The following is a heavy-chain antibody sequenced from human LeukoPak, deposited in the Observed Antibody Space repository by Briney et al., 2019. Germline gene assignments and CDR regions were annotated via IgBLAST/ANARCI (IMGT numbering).Heavy chain of an antibody. J-gene: IGHJ4*02. V-gene: IGHV3-11*01. D-gene: IGHD6-13*01. Sequence: PGGSLRLSCAASGFTFSDFDMSWIRQAPGKGLEWVSYISGSAGTTYYAASVKGRFTSSRDNAKNSLYLQMNSLRAEDTAVYYCAREGSSSWFVNSWGQGTLVTVSS. CDR2: ISGSAGTT. CDR3: AREGSSSWFVNS. CDR1: GFTFSDFD.